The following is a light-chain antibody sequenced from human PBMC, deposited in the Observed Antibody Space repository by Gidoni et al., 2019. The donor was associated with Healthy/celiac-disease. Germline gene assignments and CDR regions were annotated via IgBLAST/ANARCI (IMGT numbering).Light chain of an antibody. CDR2: GAS. Sequence: EIVLTPSPGTLSLSPGERATLSCRAIQSVSSSYLAWYQQKPGQAPRLLIYGASSRATGIPDRFSGSGSGTDFTLTISRLEPEDFAVYYCQQYGSSLYTFGQGTKLEIK. CDR1: QSVSSSY. CDR3: QQYGSSLYT. V-gene: IGKV3-20*01. J-gene: IGKJ2*01.